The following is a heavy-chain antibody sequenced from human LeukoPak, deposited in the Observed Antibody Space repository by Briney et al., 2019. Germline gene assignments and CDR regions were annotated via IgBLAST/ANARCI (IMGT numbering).Heavy chain of an antibody. J-gene: IGHJ3*02. CDR3: AIIPRGGGDAFDI. CDR2: ISGSGGST. Sequence: SGGSLRLSCAASGFTFSSYGMHWVRQAQGKGLEWVSAISGSGGSTYYADSVKGRFTISRDNSKNSLYLQMNSLRAEDTAVYYCAIIPRGGGDAFDIWGQGTMVTVSS. CDR1: GFTFSSYG. V-gene: IGHV3-23*01. D-gene: IGHD2-21*01.